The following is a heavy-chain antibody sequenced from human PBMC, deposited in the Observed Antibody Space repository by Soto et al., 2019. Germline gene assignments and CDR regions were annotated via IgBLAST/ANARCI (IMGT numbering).Heavy chain of an antibody. CDR3: ASSNYDILTGYPNWFDP. CDR1: GYTFTSYA. V-gene: IGHV1-18*01. CDR2: ISAYNGNT. D-gene: IGHD3-9*01. Sequence: ASVKVSCKASGYTFTSYAMHWVRQAPGQRLEWKGWISAYNGNTNYAQKLQGRVTMTTDTSTSTAYMELRSLRSDDTSVYYCASSNYDILTGYPNWFDPWGQGTLVTVSS. J-gene: IGHJ5*02.